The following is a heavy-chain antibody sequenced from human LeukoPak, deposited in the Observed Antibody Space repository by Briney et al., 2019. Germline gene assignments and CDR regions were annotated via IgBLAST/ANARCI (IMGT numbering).Heavy chain of an antibody. CDR1: GYTFTGYY. CDR2: INPNSGGT. V-gene: IGHV1-2*02. Sequence: ASVKVSCKASGYTFTGYYIRWVREAPGQRLEWMGWINPNSGGTNYAQKFQGRVTMTRDTPISTAYMELSRLRSDDTAVYYCARRLDSSSGVAVFDPSGHGTLFTVSS. J-gene: IGHJ5*02. CDR3: ARRLDSSSGVAVFDP. D-gene: IGHD6-13*01.